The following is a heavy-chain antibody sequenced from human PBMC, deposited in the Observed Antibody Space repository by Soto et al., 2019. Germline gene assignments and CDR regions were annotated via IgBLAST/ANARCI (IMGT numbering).Heavy chain of an antibody. D-gene: IGHD6-19*01. Sequence: QLLESGPGLVKPSETLSLTCTVSGGSISSSSYYWGWIRQPPGKGLEWIGSIYYSGSTYYNPSLKSRVTISVDTSKNQFSLKLSSVTAADTAVYYCASGVPIAVAGDYFDYWGQGTLVTVSS. CDR2: IYYSGST. J-gene: IGHJ4*02. CDR1: GGSISSSSYY. V-gene: IGHV4-39*01. CDR3: ASGVPIAVAGDYFDY.